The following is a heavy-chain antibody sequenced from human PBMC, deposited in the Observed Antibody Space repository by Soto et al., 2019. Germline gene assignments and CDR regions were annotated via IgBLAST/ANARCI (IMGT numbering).Heavy chain of an antibody. D-gene: IGHD3-3*01. CDR1: GYTFTGYY. Sequence: SVKVSCKASGYTFTGYYMHWVRQAPGQGLEWMGWIYPNSGDTNYAQKFQGRVTMTRDTSISTAYMELSRLRSDDTAVYYCVRDYDFWSASYFDSWGQGTLVTVSS. CDR3: VRDYDFWSASYFDS. J-gene: IGHJ4*02. V-gene: IGHV1-2*02. CDR2: IYPNSGDT.